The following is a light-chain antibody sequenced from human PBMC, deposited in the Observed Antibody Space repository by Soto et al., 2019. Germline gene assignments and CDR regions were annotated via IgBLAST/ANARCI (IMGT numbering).Light chain of an antibody. Sequence: DIQMTQSPSSLSASVGNRVTITCQASQDIATYLNWYQQKPGKAPNLLIYDASNLETGVPSRFSGGGSGTHFTFTISNLQPEDIAVYFCQQFNVWHRTFGQGT. J-gene: IGKJ1*01. V-gene: IGKV1-33*01. CDR1: QDIATY. CDR3: QQFNVWHRT. CDR2: DAS.